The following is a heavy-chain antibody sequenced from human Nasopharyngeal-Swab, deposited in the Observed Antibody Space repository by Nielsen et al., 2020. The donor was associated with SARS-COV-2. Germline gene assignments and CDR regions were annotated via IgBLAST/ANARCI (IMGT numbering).Heavy chain of an antibody. Sequence: GSLRLSCAVSGGSLISNYWWTWVRQSPGKGLEWIGEINHHGNINYNPSLKSRVTISMDQSKNHFSLTLDSVTGADMAVYYCARAVRPYYYGSGSFHDWGQGALVTVSS. J-gene: IGHJ4*02. D-gene: IGHD3-10*01. CDR1: GGSLISNYW. V-gene: IGHV4-4*02. CDR2: INHHGNI. CDR3: ARAVRPYYYGSGSFHD.